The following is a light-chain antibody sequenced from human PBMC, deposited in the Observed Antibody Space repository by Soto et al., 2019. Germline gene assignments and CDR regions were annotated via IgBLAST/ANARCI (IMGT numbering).Light chain of an antibody. J-gene: IGLJ1*01. CDR2: DNS. Sequence: QSVLTQPPSVSGAPGQRVTISCTGSSSNIGADYDVNWYQQLPGTAPKLFIYDNSNRTSGVPDRFSGSKSGTSASLAITGLQAEDEADYYCQSYDSRVSNSYVFGTGTKVTVL. CDR3: QSYDSRVSNSYV. V-gene: IGLV1-40*01. CDR1: SSNIGADYD.